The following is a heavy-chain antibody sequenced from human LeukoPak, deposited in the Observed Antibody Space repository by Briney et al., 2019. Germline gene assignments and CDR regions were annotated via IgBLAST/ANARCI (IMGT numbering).Heavy chain of an antibody. V-gene: IGHV3-23*01. Sequence: GGSLRLSCAASGFTFSSYAMSWVRQAPGKGLEWVSAISGSGGSTYYADSVKGRFTTSRDNSKNTLYLQMNSLRAEDTAVYYCAKLKTGTTSEYWGQGTLVTVSS. CDR1: GFTFSSYA. CDR3: AKLKTGTTSEY. D-gene: IGHD1-1*01. CDR2: ISGSGGST. J-gene: IGHJ4*02.